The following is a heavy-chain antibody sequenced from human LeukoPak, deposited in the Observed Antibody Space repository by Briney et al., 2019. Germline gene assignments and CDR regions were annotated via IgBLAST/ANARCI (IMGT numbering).Heavy chain of an antibody. D-gene: IGHD3-16*02. CDR3: ARIRLITFGGVIVRGPNWFDP. J-gene: IGHJ5*02. CDR1: GFTFSSYG. V-gene: IGHV3-33*01. CDR2: IWYDGSNK. Sequence: PGGSLRLSCAASGFTFSSYGMHWVRQAPGKGLEWVAVIWYDGSNKYYADSVKGRFTISRDNSKNTLYLQMNSLRAEDTAVYYCARIRLITFGGVIVRGPNWFDPWGQGTLVTVSS.